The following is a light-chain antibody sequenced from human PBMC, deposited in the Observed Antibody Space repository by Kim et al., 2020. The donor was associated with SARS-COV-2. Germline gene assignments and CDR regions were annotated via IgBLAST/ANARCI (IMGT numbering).Light chain of an antibody. CDR2: DAS. Sequence: AALSCRASQSFGSSLAWYQHKPGQAPRLLIYDASNRATGIPARFSGSGSGTDFTLTISRLEPEDFAVYYCQQRTTWPPWTFGQGTKVDIK. CDR3: QQRTTWPPWT. CDR1: QSFGSS. J-gene: IGKJ1*01. V-gene: IGKV3-11*01.